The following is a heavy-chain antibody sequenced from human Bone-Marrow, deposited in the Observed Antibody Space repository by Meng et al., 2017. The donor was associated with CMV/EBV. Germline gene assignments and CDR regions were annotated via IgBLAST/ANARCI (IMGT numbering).Heavy chain of an antibody. CDR1: GFTFSSFS. V-gene: IGHV4-34*01. J-gene: IGHJ6*02. CDR3: ARTDSSSSYYRGYYYGMDV. Sequence: ESLKISCAASGFTFSSFSMNWVRQAPGKGLEWIGEINHSGSTNYNPSLKSRVTISVDTSKNQFSLKLSSVTAADTAVYYCARTDSSSSYYRGYYYGMDVWGQGTTVTVSS. CDR2: INHSGST. D-gene: IGHD6-6*01.